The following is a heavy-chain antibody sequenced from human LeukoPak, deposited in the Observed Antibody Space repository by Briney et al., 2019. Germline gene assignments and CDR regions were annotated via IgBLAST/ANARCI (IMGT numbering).Heavy chain of an antibody. D-gene: IGHD1-1*01. CDR2: IRYDGSNK. CDR3: ARGFQELERHHDAFDI. Sequence: GGSLRLSCAASGFTFSSYGMHWVRQAPGKGLEWVAFIRYDGSNKYYADSVKGRFTISRDNSKNTLYLQMNSLRAEDTAVYYCARGFQELERHHDAFDIWGQGTMVTVSS. V-gene: IGHV3-30*02. CDR1: GFTFSSYG. J-gene: IGHJ3*02.